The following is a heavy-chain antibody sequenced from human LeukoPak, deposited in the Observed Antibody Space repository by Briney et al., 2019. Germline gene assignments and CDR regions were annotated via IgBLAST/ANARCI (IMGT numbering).Heavy chain of an antibody. D-gene: IGHD6-13*01. CDR3: ARDLGSSWFEPLDY. CDR2: VYHSGST. J-gene: IGHJ4*02. Sequence: SETLSLTCAVSGGSTSSSAWWSWVRQPPGKGLEWIGEVYHSGSTNYNSFLKSRVTISVDKSKNQFSLKLTSATAADTAVYYCARDLGSSWFEPLDYWGQGILVIVSS. CDR1: GGSTSSSAW. V-gene: IGHV4-4*02.